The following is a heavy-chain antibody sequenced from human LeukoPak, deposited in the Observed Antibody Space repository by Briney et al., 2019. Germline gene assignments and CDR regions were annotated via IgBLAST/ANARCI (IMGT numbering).Heavy chain of an antibody. Sequence: GASVKVSCKASGYTFTSYDINWVRQATGQGLEWMGWMNPNSGNTGYAQKFQGRVTITRNTPISTAYMELSSLRSEDTAVYYCARVGCSSTSCYADYYYYMDVWGKGTTVTVSS. CDR2: MNPNSGNT. D-gene: IGHD2-2*01. J-gene: IGHJ6*03. CDR1: GYTFTSYD. CDR3: ARVGCSSTSCYADYYYYMDV. V-gene: IGHV1-8*03.